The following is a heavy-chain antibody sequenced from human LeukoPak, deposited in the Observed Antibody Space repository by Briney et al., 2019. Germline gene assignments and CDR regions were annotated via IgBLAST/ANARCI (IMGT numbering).Heavy chain of an antibody. J-gene: IGHJ6*03. CDR3: ARGEPYYYYYMDV. V-gene: IGHV4-59*01. Sequence: SETLSLTCTVSGGSISNKYWSWIRQPPGKGLEWLGYISYSWSTNYNPSLKSRVTTSVDTSKNQFSLRLSSVTAADTAVYYCARGEPYYYYYMDVWGKGTTVTVSS. CDR1: GGSISNKY. D-gene: IGHD1-14*01. CDR2: ISYSWST.